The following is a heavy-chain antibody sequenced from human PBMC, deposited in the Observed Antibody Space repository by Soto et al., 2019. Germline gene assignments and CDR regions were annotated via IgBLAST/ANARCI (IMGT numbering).Heavy chain of an antibody. D-gene: IGHD3-10*01. CDR3: AREGNEITIVRGVIIHYYLMDV. CDR2: INAGNGNT. Sequence: ASVKVSCKASGYTFTSYAMHWVRQAPGQRLEWMGWINAGNGNTKYSQKFQGRVTITRDTSASTAYVELSSLRSEDTAVYYCAREGNEITIVRGVIIHYYLMDVCGQGATVTVSS. V-gene: IGHV1-3*01. CDR1: GYTFTSYA. J-gene: IGHJ6*02.